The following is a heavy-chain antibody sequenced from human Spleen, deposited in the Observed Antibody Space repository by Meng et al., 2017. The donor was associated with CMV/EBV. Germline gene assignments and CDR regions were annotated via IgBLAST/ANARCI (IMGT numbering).Heavy chain of an antibody. V-gene: IGHV3-9*01. D-gene: IGHD6-19*01. CDR3: ALQYSSGWHEGYYGMDV. CDR1: GFTFNNYA. J-gene: IGHJ6*02. Sequence: SLKISCAASGFTFNNYAMHWARQAPGKGLEWVSGISWNSGSIGYADSVKGRFTISRDNAKNSLYLQMNSLRAEDTAVYYCALQYSSGWHEGYYGMDVWGQGTTVTVSS. CDR2: ISWNSGSI.